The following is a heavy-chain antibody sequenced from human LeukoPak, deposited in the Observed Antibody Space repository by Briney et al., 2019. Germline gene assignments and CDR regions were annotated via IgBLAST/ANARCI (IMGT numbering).Heavy chain of an antibody. J-gene: IGHJ4*02. CDR1: GYTFTGYY. CDR2: FNPNGGGT. D-gene: IGHD2-15*01. Sequence: ASVKVSCKASGYTFTGYYMHWVRQAPGQGLEWMGRFNPNGGGTNYEQKFQGRVTMTRHQSISTAYMELSRLRSDGTAVYYCARDRGYCSGGSCYKTLGYWGQGTLVTVSS. CDR3: ARDRGYCSGGSCYKTLGY. V-gene: IGHV1-2*06.